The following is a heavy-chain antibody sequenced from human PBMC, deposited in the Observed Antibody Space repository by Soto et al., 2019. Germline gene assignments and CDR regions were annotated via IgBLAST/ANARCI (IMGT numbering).Heavy chain of an antibody. CDR1: GASIKSTDYY. V-gene: IGHV4-30-4*01. J-gene: IGHJ5*02. CDR2: VYYTGST. D-gene: IGHD2-21*02. CDR3: VRTDTEGAVAPHWFDR. Sequence: PSETLSLTCTVSGASIKSTDYYWSWIRQAPGKGLEWIGYVYYTGSTYYNPSLMSRLTISVDTSKNQFSLKLTSVTAAETAVYYCVRTDTEGAVAPHWFDRWGQGTQLNVSS.